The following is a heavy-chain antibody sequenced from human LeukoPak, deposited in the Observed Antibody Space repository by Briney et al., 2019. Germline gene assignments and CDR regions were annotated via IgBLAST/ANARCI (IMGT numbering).Heavy chain of an antibody. CDR2: TSGSGGST. CDR3: AKDRDIAAAGTIDY. D-gene: IGHD6-13*01. Sequence: GGSLRLSCAASGFTFSDYGMTWVRQAPGKGLEWVSATSGSGGSTYYADSVKGRFTISRDNSKNTLYLQMNSLRAEDTAVYYCAKDRDIAAAGTIDYWGQGTLVTVSS. J-gene: IGHJ4*02. CDR1: GFTFSDYG. V-gene: IGHV3-23*01.